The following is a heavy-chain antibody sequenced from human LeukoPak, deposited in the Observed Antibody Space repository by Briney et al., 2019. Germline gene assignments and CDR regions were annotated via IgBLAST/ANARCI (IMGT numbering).Heavy chain of an antibody. V-gene: IGHV4-39*01. CDR1: GGSISSSGYY. D-gene: IGHD1-26*01. CDR2: IYYSGST. CDR3: ARHEYSGSYYGLSWFDP. Sequence: SETLSLTCTVSGGSISSSGYYLGWIRQPPGKGLEWIASIYYSGSTYYNPSLKSRVTISVDTSKNQLSLKLSSLTAADTAVYYCARHEYSGSYYGLSWFDPWGQGTLVTVSS. J-gene: IGHJ5*02.